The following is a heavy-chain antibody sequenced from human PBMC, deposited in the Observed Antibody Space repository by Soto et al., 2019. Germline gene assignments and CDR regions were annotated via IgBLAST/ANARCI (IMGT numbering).Heavy chain of an antibody. D-gene: IGHD3-22*01. Sequence: QVQLVQSGAEVKKPGSSVKVSCKASGGTFSSYAISWVRQAPGQGLEWMGGIIPIFGTANYAQKFQGRVTITADESTSTAYMELSSLRAEDTAVYYCARGGYYYDSSGYSGFDYWGQGTLVTVSS. V-gene: IGHV1-69*01. CDR1: GGTFSSYA. CDR3: ARGGYYYDSSGYSGFDY. J-gene: IGHJ4*02. CDR2: IIPIFGTA.